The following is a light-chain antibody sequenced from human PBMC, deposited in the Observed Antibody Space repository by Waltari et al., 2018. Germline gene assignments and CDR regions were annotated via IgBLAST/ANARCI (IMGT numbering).Light chain of an antibody. CDR3: AAWDDSLSGWL. J-gene: IGLJ3*02. V-gene: IGLV1-47*01. Sequence: QSVLTQPPSVSGTPGQEVTISCSGSRSHIGSVYIYWYQHFPGMAPKLLIFRNNQRHSGVPDRFFASKSDTSSSLAISGLRSEDEADYYCAAWDDSLSGWLFGGGTKLTVL. CDR2: RNN. CDR1: RSHIGSVY.